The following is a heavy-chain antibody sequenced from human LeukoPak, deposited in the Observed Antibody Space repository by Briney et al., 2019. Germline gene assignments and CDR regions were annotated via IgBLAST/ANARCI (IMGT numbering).Heavy chain of an antibody. CDR3: ARNYYGDYWYFDL. J-gene: IGHJ2*01. Sequence: GASLQISCKGSGSSFTSYWIGWVRQLPGKGLEWMGIIYPGDSDTRYSPSFQGQVTISADKSISTAYLQWSSLKASDTAMYYCARNYYGDYWYFDLWGRGTLVTVSS. D-gene: IGHD4-17*01. CDR2: IYPGDSDT. V-gene: IGHV5-51*01. CDR1: GSSFTSYW.